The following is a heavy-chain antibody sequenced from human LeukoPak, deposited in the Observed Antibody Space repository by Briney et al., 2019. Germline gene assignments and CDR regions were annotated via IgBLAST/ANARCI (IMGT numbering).Heavy chain of an antibody. D-gene: IGHD5-12*01. CDR1: GGSISSYS. J-gene: IGHJ3*02. CDR3: ASTLYSGYALEALDI. CDR2: IYYSGST. Sequence: SETLSLTCTVSGGSISSYSWSWIRQPPGKGLEWIGYIYYSGSTNYNPSLKSRVTISVDTSKNQFSLKLSCVSAADTAVYYCASTLYSGYALEALDIWGQGTMVTVSS. V-gene: IGHV4-59*01.